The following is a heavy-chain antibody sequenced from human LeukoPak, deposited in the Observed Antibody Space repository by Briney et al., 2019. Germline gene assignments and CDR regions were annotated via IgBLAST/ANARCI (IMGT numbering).Heavy chain of an antibody. CDR1: GGSISSSSFY. V-gene: IGHV4-39*07. J-gene: IGHJ4*02. CDR2: MSYSGSS. Sequence: SETLSLTCTVSGGSISSSSFYWGWIRQPPGKGLEWIGSMSYSGSSYHNPSLKSRVTISVDRSKNQFSLKLSSVTAADTAVYYCARDHSSSHDYWGQGTLVTVSS. D-gene: IGHD6-6*01. CDR3: ARDHSSSHDY.